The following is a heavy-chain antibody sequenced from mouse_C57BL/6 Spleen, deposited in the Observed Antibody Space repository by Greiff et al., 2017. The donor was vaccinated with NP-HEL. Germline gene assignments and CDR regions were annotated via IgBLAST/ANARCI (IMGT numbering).Heavy chain of an antibody. V-gene: IGHV1-22*01. D-gene: IGHD1-1*01. CDR3: AIITTVVSMDY. CDR2: INPNNGGT. J-gene: IGHJ4*01. CDR1: GYTFTDYN. Sequence: EVQLQESGPELVKPGASVKMSCKASGYTFTDYNMHWVKQSHGKSLEWIGYINPNNGGTSYNQKFKGKATLTVNKSSSTAYMELRSLTSEDSAVYYCAIITTVVSMDYWGQGTSVTVAS.